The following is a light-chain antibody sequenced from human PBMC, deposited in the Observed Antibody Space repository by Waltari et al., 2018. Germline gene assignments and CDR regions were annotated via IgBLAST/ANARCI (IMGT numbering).Light chain of an antibody. CDR1: QSVSRA. V-gene: IGKV3-20*01. Sequence: EIVLTQSPGTLSLSQGERATVSCRASQSVSRALAWYHQKPGRAPSLLIYGASTRATGIPDRFSGSGSGTDFSLTISRLEPDDFAVYYCQHYLRLPVTCGQGTTVEI. CDR2: GAS. J-gene: IGKJ1*01. CDR3: QHYLRLPVT.